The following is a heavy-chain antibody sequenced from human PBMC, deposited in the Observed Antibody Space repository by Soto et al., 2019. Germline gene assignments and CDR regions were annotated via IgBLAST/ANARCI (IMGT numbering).Heavy chain of an antibody. CDR3: ARDLEDRRSGY. Sequence: SATVSCTASGYTCTTYCITWLRQAPGQALEWMGWIRAYNGDTNYAQNLQGRLTMTTDTSTSTAYMELRSLRSDDTAVYYCARDLEDRRSGYWGQGTLVTV. J-gene: IGHJ4*02. D-gene: IGHD3-22*01. CDR2: IRAYNGDT. CDR1: GYTCTTYC. V-gene: IGHV1-18*01.